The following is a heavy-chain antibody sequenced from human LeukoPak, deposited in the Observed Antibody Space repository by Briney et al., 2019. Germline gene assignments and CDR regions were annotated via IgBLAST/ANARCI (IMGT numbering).Heavy chain of an antibody. CDR2: INSDGSST. J-gene: IGHJ4*02. Sequence: GGSLRLSCAASGFTFSSYWMHWVRQAPGKGLVWVSRINSDGSSTNYADSVKGRFTISRDNAKNTLYLQMNRLRAEDTAVYYCARVWENSHGYGYWGQGTLVTVSS. V-gene: IGHV3-74*01. CDR3: ARVWENSHGYGY. D-gene: IGHD5-18*01. CDR1: GFTFSSYW.